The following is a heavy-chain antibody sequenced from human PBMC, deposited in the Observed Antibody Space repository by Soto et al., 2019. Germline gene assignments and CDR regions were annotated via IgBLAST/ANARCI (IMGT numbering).Heavy chain of an antibody. J-gene: IGHJ4*02. CDR2: ISASGVST. CDR3: VKDWGTDSSGLGDY. CDR1: GFTFSTRA. V-gene: IGHV3-23*01. Sequence: GSLRLSCAASGFTFSTRAMRWVRQAPGKGPDWVSSISASGVSTYYADTVKGRFTISRDNSKNTLDLQMNSLRAEDTAVYDCVKDWGTDSSGLGDYWGQGTLVTVSS. D-gene: IGHD3-22*01.